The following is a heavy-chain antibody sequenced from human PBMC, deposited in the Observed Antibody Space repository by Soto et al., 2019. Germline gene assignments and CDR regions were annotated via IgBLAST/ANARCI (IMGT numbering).Heavy chain of an antibody. CDR1: GFTFSSYA. CDR3: ARDPPPAPSSGYYYDASYYFDY. J-gene: IGHJ4*02. V-gene: IGHV3-64*04. Sequence: GGSLRLSCSASGFTFSSYAMHWVRQAPGKGLEYVSAISSNGGSIYYADSVKGRFTISRDNAKNSLYLQMNSLRAEDTAVYYCARDPPPAPSSGYYYDASYYFDYWGQGTLVTVSS. D-gene: IGHD3-22*01. CDR2: ISSNGGSI.